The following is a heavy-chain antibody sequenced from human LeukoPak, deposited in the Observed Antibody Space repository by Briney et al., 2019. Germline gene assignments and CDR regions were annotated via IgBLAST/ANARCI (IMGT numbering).Heavy chain of an antibody. CDR2: IYYSGST. CDR1: GGSISSSSYY. J-gene: IGHJ4*02. V-gene: IGHV4-39*07. D-gene: IGHD6-6*01. Sequence: SETLSLTCTVSGGSISSSSYYWGWIRQPPGKGLEWIGSIYYSGSTYYNPSLKSRVTISVDTSKNQFSLKLSSVTAADTAVYYCARVVTSIAARMGRKLYYFGYWGQGTLVTVSS. CDR3: ARVVTSIAARMGRKLYYFGY.